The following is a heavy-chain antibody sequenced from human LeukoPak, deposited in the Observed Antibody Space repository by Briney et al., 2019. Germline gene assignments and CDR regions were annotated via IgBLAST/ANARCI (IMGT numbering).Heavy chain of an antibody. CDR3: ARVGRYYDSSGEFDY. Sequence: ASVKVSCKASGYIFTGYYIHWVRQAPGQGLEWMGWISPTSGGTNYAQKFQGRVTMTRDTSISTAYMELSSLRSDDTAVYFCARVGRYYDSSGEFDYWGQGTLVTVSS. J-gene: IGHJ4*02. V-gene: IGHV1-2*02. CDR1: GYIFTGYY. D-gene: IGHD3-22*01. CDR2: ISPTSGGT.